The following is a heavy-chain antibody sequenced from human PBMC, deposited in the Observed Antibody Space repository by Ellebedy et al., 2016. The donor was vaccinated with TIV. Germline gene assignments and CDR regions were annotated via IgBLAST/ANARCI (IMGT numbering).Heavy chain of an antibody. V-gene: IGHV4-4*07. Sequence: SETLSLTXTVSGGSISSYYWSWIRQPAGKGLEWIGRIYTSGSTNYNPSLKSRVTISVDTSKNQFSLKLSSVTAADTAVYYCAREGQLWLKDYYMDVWGKGTTVTVSS. CDR2: IYTSGST. CDR3: AREGQLWLKDYYMDV. J-gene: IGHJ6*03. D-gene: IGHD5-18*01. CDR1: GGSISSYY.